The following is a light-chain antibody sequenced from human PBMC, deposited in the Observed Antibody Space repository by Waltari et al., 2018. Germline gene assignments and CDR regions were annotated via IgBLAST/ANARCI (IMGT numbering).Light chain of an antibody. J-gene: IGKJ2*02. CDR2: GAS. CDR3: QQYYTTPCT. V-gene: IGKV4-1*01. Sequence: DIVLTQSPDSLALSLGERATISCRSSQSVLSSTNSNNYLAWYQQRPGHPPKLLFYGASTRGSGVPYRFDGSGSGTDFTLTISSLQAEDLAVYYCQQYYTTPCTFGQGTRLEIK. CDR1: QSVLSSTNSNNY.